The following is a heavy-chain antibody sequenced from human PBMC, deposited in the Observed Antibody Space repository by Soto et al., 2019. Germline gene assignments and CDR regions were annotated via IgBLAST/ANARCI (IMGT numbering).Heavy chain of an antibody. D-gene: IGHD2-15*01. CDR2: ISGGGDGT. CDR1: GFTFGNYA. Sequence: EVQLLESGGGLVQPGGSLRLSCAASGFTFGNYAMIWVRQAPGKGLVWVSTISGGGDGTYYADSVRGRFTISRENSRNTVSLQMNSLRAEDTAVYYCAKKGLGSLATYCSTGDCHYAFDIWGQGTMVTVSS. V-gene: IGHV3-23*01. CDR3: AKKGLGSLATYCSTGDCHYAFDI. J-gene: IGHJ3*02.